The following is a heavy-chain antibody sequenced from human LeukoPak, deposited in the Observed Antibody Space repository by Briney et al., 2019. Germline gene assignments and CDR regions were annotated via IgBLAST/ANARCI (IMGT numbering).Heavy chain of an antibody. V-gene: IGHV4-4*07. CDR3: ARGRYCSADICSGGDAFDI. CDR1: GGSINNYY. CDR2: IYTRGST. D-gene: IGHD2-15*01. J-gene: IGHJ3*02. Sequence: LFLTCTVSGGSINNYYWSWIRQPAGKGLEWIGRIYTRGSTNYNPSLKSRVTMSVDTSKNQFSLKLSSVTAADTAVYYCARGRYCSADICSGGDAFDIWGQGTMVSVSS.